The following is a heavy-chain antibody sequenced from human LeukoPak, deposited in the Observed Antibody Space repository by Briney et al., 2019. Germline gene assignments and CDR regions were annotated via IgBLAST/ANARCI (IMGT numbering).Heavy chain of an antibody. V-gene: IGHV3-30-3*01. CDR2: ISYDGSNK. CDR3: ARDGESQYQLLQYYFDY. CDR1: GFTFSSYA. D-gene: IGHD2-2*01. Sequence: LAGGSLRLSCAASGFTFSSYAMHWVRQAPGKGLEWVAVISYDGSNKYYADSVKGRFTISRDNSKNTLYLQMNSLRAEDTAVYYCARDGESQYQLLQYYFDYWGQGTLVTVSS. J-gene: IGHJ4*02.